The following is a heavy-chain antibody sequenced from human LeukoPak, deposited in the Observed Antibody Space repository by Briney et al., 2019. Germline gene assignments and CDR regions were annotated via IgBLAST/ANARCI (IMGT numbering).Heavy chain of an antibody. D-gene: IGHD6-13*01. V-gene: IGHV3-23*01. CDR2: ISGSGGST. Sequence: GGSLRLSCAASGFTVSSNYMSWVRQAPGKGLEWVSAISGSGGSTYYADSVKGRFTISRDNSKNTLYLQMNSLRAEDTAVYYCAKADRGAAAGPFDYWGQGTLVTVSS. CDR3: AKADRGAAAGPFDY. J-gene: IGHJ4*02. CDR1: GFTVSSNY.